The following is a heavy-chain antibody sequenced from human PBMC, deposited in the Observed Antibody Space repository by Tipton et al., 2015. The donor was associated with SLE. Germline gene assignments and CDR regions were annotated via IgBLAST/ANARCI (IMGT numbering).Heavy chain of an antibody. D-gene: IGHD3-16*01. CDR1: GGSIIRYY. CDR3: ARDTSWGSFGY. V-gene: IGHV4-59*04. J-gene: IGHJ4*02. CDR2: VYHSGST. Sequence: TLSLTCTVSGGSIIRYYWTWIRQPPGKGLAWIGSVYHSGSTYQNSSVKSRVSMSVDTSKNQFSLKVTSVTAADTAVYYCARDTSWGSFGYWGLGTQVTVSS.